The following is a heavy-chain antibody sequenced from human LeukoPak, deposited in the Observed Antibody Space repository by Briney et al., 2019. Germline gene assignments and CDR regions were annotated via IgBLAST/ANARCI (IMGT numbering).Heavy chain of an antibody. D-gene: IGHD3-16*01. CDR2: MNQDGSEK. J-gene: IGHJ6*02. CDR1: GFTFSDSW. V-gene: IGHV3-7*01. CDR3: ATYTHWVAGDV. Sequence: RPGGSLRLSCAASGFTFSDSWMSWVRQAPGKGLGWVANMNQDGSEKDYVDSVKGRFTISRDNARNSLYLQMSSLRAEDTAVYYCATYTHWVAGDVWGQGTTVTVSS.